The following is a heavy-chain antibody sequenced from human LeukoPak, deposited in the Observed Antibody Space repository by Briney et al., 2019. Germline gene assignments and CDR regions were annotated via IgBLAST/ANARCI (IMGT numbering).Heavy chain of an antibody. CDR2: INQDGSEK. CDR3: ARDRALYDSRRGYYYTEDDY. D-gene: IGHD3-22*01. Sequence: GGSLRLSCAASGFTFSTYWMSWVRQAPGKGLEWVANINQDGSEKYYVDSVEGPFSISRDSAKSSLYLQMNTLRADDTAVYYCARDRALYDSRRGYYYTEDDYWGQGTLVTVSS. J-gene: IGHJ4*02. V-gene: IGHV3-7*01. CDR1: GFTFSTYW.